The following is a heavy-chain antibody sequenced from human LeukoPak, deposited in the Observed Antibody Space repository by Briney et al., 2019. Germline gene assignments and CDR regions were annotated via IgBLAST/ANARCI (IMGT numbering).Heavy chain of an antibody. CDR1: GFTFNTYG. Sequence: GGSLRLACVASGFTFNTYGMNWARQAPGKGLEWVSFLRYDGKNQYYADSVKGRFTISRDNPNNTVYLQMNSLRPEDTAVYYCAKDPVAGAPTYYFDSWGQGTRVTVSS. D-gene: IGHD6-19*01. J-gene: IGHJ4*02. CDR3: AKDPVAGAPTYYFDS. CDR2: LRYDGKNQ. V-gene: IGHV3-30*02.